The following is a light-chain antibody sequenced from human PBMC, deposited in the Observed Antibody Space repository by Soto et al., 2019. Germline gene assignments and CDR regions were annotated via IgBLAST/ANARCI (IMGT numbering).Light chain of an antibody. V-gene: IGLV2-14*01. CDR1: SSGVGAYRY. Sequence: QSALTQPASVSGSPGQSITISCTGSSSGVGAYRYVSWFQQHPGRAPKLIIYEVSNRPSGVSDRFSGSKSGNTASLTISGLKAEDEADYTCSSYTTTTAWVFGGGTKLTVL. CDR2: EVS. CDR3: SSYTTTTAWV. J-gene: IGLJ3*02.